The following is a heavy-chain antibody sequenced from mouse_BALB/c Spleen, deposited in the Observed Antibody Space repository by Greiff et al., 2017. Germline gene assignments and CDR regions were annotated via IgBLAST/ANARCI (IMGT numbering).Heavy chain of an antibody. CDR3: ARPYGNSAMDY. D-gene: IGHD2-1*01. CDR1: GYTFTNYW. J-gene: IGHJ4*01. CDR2: IYPGGGYT. V-gene: IGHV1-63*02. Sequence: VQLQQSGAELVRPGTSVKISCKASGYTFTNYWLGWVKQRPGHGLEWIGDIYPGGGYTNYNEKFKGKATLTADTSSSTAYMQLSSLTSEDSAVYFCARPYGNSAMDYWGQGTSVTVSS.